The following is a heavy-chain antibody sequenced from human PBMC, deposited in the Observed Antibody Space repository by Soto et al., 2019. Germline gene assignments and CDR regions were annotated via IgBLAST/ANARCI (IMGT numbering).Heavy chain of an antibody. J-gene: IGHJ6*02. CDR2: IYHSGST. Sequence: PSETLSLTCAVSGGSISSSNWWSWVRQPPGKGLEWIGEIYHSGSTNYNPSLKSRVIISVDKSKNQFSLKLSSVTAADTAVYYCARVSGSYYYGMDVWGQGTTVTVS. V-gene: IGHV4-4*02. CDR1: GGSISSSNW. D-gene: IGHD1-26*01. CDR3: ARVSGSYYYGMDV.